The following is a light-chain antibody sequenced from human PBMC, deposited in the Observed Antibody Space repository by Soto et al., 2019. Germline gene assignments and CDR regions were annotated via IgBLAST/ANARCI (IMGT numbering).Light chain of an antibody. Sequence: EIVMTQSPGTLSVSPGERATLSCRASQTVWSTLAWYQQRPGQAPRLLIYGASTRATGIPARFSGSGSGTEFPLSIRSLQSEDFAVYYCQQYNKWPLTFGGGTKVEIK. V-gene: IGKV3-15*01. CDR2: GAS. CDR3: QQYNKWPLT. J-gene: IGKJ4*01. CDR1: QTVWST.